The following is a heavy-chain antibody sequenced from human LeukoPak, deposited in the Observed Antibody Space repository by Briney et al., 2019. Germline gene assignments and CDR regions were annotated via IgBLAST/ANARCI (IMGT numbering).Heavy chain of an antibody. CDR3: ARDGNPWNLDV. D-gene: IGHD1-26*01. V-gene: IGHV4-59*01. CDR2: IYYSGRT. Sequence: PSKTLSLTCTVSGVSISPYYWTWIRQSPGKALEWIGYIYYSGRTSYNPSLKSRVTMSVDTSKNQFSLQLSSVTAADTAVYYCARDGNPWNLDVWGRGTLVTVSS. CDR1: GVSISPYY. J-gene: IGHJ2*01.